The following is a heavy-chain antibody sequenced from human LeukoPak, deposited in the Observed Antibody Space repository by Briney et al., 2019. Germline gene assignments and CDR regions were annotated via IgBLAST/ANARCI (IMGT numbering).Heavy chain of an antibody. V-gene: IGHV4-34*01. CDR2: INHSGST. D-gene: IGHD5-18*01. CDR3: ARAGGRSAAMVTHFFDY. J-gene: IGHJ4*02. Sequence: SETLSLTCAVYGGSFSGYYWSWIRQPPGKGLEWIGEINHSGSTNYNPSLKSRVTISVDTSKNQFSLKLSSVTAADTAVYYCARAGGRSAAMVTHFFDYWGQGTLVTVSS. CDR1: GGSFSGYY.